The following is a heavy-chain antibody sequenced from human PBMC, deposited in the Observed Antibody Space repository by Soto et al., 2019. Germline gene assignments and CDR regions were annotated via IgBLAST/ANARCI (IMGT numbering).Heavy chain of an antibody. CDR2: ILPIFASS. CDR3: ARVIALDGGGYDS. V-gene: IGHV1-69*18. D-gene: IGHD3-16*01. J-gene: IGHJ4*02. Sequence: QVHLLQSGAEVMKPGSSVKVSCKTSGGTFKNYAFSWIRQAPGQGLEWMGTILPIFASSNYAQKFQDRVTINADVSTNTAYLELNNLKSEDTAIYYCARVIALDGGGYDSWGQGTLVTVSS. CDR1: GGTFKNYA.